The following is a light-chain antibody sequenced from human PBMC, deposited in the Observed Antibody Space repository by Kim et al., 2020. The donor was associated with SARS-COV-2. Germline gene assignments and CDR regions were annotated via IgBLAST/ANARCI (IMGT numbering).Light chain of an antibody. CDR2: GAS. CDR3: QQYGSSLMYS. J-gene: IGKJ2*03. V-gene: IGKV3-20*01. CDR1: QSISSSY. Sequence: SPVERATLSCRASQSISSSYLAWYQQKPGQTPRLLIYGASTRATGIPDRFSGSGSGTDFTLTISRLEPEDFAVYYCQQYGSSLMYSFGQGTKLEI.